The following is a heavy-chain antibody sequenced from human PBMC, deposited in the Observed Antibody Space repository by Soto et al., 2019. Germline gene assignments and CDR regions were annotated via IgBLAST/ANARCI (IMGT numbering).Heavy chain of an antibody. CDR2: IYYNGNT. Sequence: PSETLSLTCTVSGGSISSGDYYWSWIRQPPGKGLEWIGYIYYNGNTKYSPSLKSRVTMSVDTSKNHFSLRLISVTAADTAIYFCAREGNLGRWLQPLDFWGQGTLVTVSS. CDR3: AREGNLGRWLQPLDF. D-gene: IGHD5-12*01. CDR1: GGSISSGDYY. V-gene: IGHV4-61*03. J-gene: IGHJ4*02.